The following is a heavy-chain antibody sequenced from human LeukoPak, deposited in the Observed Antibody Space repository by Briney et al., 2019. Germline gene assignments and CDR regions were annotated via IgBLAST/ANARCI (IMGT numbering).Heavy chain of an antibody. V-gene: IGHV1-46*01. J-gene: IGHJ5*02. CDR3: ASSSDYGDDWFDP. D-gene: IGHD4-17*01. CDR2: INPSGGST. Sequence: ASVKVSCKTSGYTFTGYYMHWVRQAPGQGLEWMGIINPSGGSTSYAQKFQGRVTMTRDMSTSTVYMELSSLRSEDTAVYYCASSSDYGDDWFDPWGQGTLVTVSS. CDR1: GYTFTGYY.